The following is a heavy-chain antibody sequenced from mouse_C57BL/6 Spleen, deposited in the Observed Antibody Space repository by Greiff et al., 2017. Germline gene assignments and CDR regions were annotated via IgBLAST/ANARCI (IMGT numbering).Heavy chain of an antibody. CDR1: GYTFTSYW. CDR2: IDPSDSET. D-gene: IGHD1-1*01. V-gene: IGHV1-52*01. CDR3: ARGDYYGSSSYYFDY. J-gene: IGHJ2*01. Sequence: QVHVKQPGAELVRPGSSVKLSCKASGYTFTSYWMHWVKQRPIQGLEWIGNIDPSDSETHYNQKFKDKATLTVDKSSSTAYMQLSSLTSEDSAVYYCARGDYYGSSSYYFDYWGQGTTLTVSS.